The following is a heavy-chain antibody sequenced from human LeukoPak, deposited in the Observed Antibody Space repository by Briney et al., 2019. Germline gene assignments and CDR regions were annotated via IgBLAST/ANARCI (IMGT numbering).Heavy chain of an antibody. Sequence: PGGSLRLSCAASGFTFSSYGMHWVRQAPGKGLEWVAVISYDGSNKYYSDSVKGRFTTSRDNSKNTLYLQMNSLRAEDTAVYYCAKDEDIVVVHPPPMDVWGKGTTVTVSS. V-gene: IGHV3-30*18. D-gene: IGHD2-2*01. CDR1: GFTFSSYG. CDR3: AKDEDIVVVHPPPMDV. CDR2: ISYDGSNK. J-gene: IGHJ6*04.